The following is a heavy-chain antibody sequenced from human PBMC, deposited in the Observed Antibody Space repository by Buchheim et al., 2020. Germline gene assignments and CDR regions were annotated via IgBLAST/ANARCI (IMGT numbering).Heavy chain of an antibody. CDR1: GFTFSMYG. D-gene: IGHD1-26*01. V-gene: IGHV3-30*18. CDR2: ISYEGSYK. Sequence: QVQLVESGGGVVQSGRSLRLSCAASGFTFSMYGMHWVRQAPGRGPEWVAVISYEGSYKHYGGSVKGRFTISRDNSKNTLYLELNSLRIEDTALYYCAKDFNDGSYDFPYYYGMDAWGPGTT. J-gene: IGHJ6*02. CDR3: AKDFNDGSYDFPYYYGMDA.